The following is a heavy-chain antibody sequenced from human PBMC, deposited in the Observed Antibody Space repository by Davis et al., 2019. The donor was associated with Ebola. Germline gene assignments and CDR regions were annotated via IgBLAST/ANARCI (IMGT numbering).Heavy chain of an antibody. Sequence: PGGSLRLSCAASGFTFSSYSMNWVRQAPGKGLEWVSSISSSSSYIYYADSVKGRFTISRDNAKNSLYLQMNSLRAEDTAVYYCARDLAESLIAAAGSLFDYWGQGTLVTVSS. D-gene: IGHD6-13*01. V-gene: IGHV3-21*01. CDR3: ARDLAESLIAAAGSLFDY. CDR1: GFTFSSYS. J-gene: IGHJ4*02. CDR2: ISSSSSYI.